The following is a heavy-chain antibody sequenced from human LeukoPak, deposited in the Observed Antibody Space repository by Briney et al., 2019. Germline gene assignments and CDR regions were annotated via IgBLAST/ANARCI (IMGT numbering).Heavy chain of an antibody. J-gene: IGHJ4*02. D-gene: IGHD1-26*01. V-gene: IGHV3-30*18. CDR1: GFTFNSYG. CDR3: AKDRVGALLYFDF. CDR2: ISYDGNDK. Sequence: GGSLRLSCAASGFTFNSYGMHWVRQAPGKGLEWVAVISYDGNDKFYRDSVKGRFTISRDNSKNTLYLQMNSLRAEDTAVYYCAKDRVGALLYFDFWGQGTLVTVSS.